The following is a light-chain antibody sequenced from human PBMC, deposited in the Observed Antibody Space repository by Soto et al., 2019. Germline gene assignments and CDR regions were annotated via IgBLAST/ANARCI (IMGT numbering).Light chain of an antibody. CDR3: QTWGTGILV. CDR1: SGHSSYA. CDR2: LNSDGSH. J-gene: IGLJ3*02. Sequence: QAVVTQSPSASASLGASVKLTCALSSGHSSYAIAWHQQQPEKGPRALMKLNSDGSHTRGDGIPDCFSGSSSGAERYLTISSLQSEDEADYYCQTWGTGILVFGGGTKLTVL. V-gene: IGLV4-69*01.